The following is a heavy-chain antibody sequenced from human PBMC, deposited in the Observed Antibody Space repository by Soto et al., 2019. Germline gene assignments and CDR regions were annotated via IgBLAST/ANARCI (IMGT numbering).Heavy chain of an antibody. J-gene: IGHJ4*02. Sequence: QVHLQESGPGLVKPSQTLSLYCAVSGASISSDAYHWSWIRQDPGKDLEWVGFIASRGPTYYNPSLKSRLTISADKSKSQFSLHQISVTAAHTAMYFCARYRCTGNWSKFDYWGQGTLVTVSS. CDR2: IASRGPT. D-gene: IGHD3-16*02. CDR1: GASISSDAYH. V-gene: IGHV4-31*11. CDR3: ARYRCTGNWSKFDY.